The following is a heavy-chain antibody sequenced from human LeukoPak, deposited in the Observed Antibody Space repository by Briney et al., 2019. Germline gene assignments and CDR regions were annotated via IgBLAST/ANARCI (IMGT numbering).Heavy chain of an antibody. J-gene: IGHJ4*02. Sequence: PSETLSLTCTVSSASISSSPYFWSWIRQPPGKGLEWIGYIYYIGSTNYNPSLKSRVTISVDTSKNQFSLKLSSVTAADTAVYYCARETYCAADCYSGFDFWGQGTLVTVSS. D-gene: IGHD2-21*02. CDR3: ARETYCAADCYSGFDF. V-gene: IGHV4-61*01. CDR2: IYYIGST. CDR1: SASISSSPYF.